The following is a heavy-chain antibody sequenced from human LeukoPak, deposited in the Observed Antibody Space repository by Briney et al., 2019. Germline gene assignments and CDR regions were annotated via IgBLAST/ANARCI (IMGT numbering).Heavy chain of an antibody. Sequence: PSETLSLTCTVSGGSISSSSYYWGWIRQPPGKGLEWIGSIYYSGSTYYNPSLKSRVTISVDTSKNQFSLKLSSVTAADTAVYYCARDQVRYNPYYYYGMDVWGQGTTVTVSS. CDR1: GGSISSSSYY. CDR3: ARDQVRYNPYYYYGMDV. CDR2: IYYSGST. V-gene: IGHV4-39*07. J-gene: IGHJ6*02. D-gene: IGHD1-1*01.